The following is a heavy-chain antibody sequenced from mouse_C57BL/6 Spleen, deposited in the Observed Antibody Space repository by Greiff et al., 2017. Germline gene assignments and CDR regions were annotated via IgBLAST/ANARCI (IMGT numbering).Heavy chain of an antibody. CDR2: IYPSDSET. D-gene: IGHD2-2*01. V-gene: IGHV1-61*01. J-gene: IGHJ2*01. CDR3: AREGYDGGDYFDY. CDR1: GYTFTSYW. Sequence: QVQLQQSGAELVRPGASVTLSCKASGYTFTSYWMDWVKQRPGQGLEWIGNIYPSDSETHYNQKFKDKATLTVDKSSSTAYMQLSSLKSEDSAVYNSAREGYDGGDYFDYWGQGTTLTVSS.